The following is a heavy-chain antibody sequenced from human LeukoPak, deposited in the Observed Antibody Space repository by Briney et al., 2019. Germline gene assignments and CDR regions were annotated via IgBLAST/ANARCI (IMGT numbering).Heavy chain of an antibody. D-gene: IGHD6-13*01. J-gene: IGHJ4*02. CDR1: GFTFSSYE. CDR2: ISSGAATI. V-gene: IGHV3-48*03. Sequence: GGSLRLSCAASGFTFSSYEMNWVRQAPGKGLEWVSSISSGAATIYYADSVKGRFTISRDNAKNSLYLQMNSLRAADTAVYYCARVGVLSSSWLLYWGQGTLVTVSS. CDR3: ARVGVLSSSWLLY.